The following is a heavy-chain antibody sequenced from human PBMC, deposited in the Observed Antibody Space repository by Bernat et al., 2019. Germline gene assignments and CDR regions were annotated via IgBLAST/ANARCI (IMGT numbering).Heavy chain of an antibody. V-gene: IGHV3-23*01. CDR3: AKDTKGDYIGNFDM. J-gene: IGHJ3*02. Sequence: EVQLLESGGGLVQPGGSLRLSCAASGFTFRNYGMSWVRQAPGRRLEWVSTIWGSGGLTDYADSVKGRFTISRDNSKNTLYIQMNKLRVEDTAVYYCAKDTKGDYIGNFDMWGQGTMVTVCS. D-gene: IGHD4-17*01. CDR1: GFTFRNYG. CDR2: IWGSGGLT.